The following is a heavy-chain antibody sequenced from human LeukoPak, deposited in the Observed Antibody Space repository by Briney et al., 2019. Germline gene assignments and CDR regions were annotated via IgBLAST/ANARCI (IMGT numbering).Heavy chain of an antibody. V-gene: IGHV4-39*07. Sequence: SETLSLTCSVSGGSISSSSYYWGWIRQPPGKGLEWIGSFYYSGNTYYNPSLKSRVTILVDTSKNQFSLRLSSVTAADTAVYYCAREYSSSSGRRAFDIWGQGTMVTVSS. CDR1: GGSISSSSYY. CDR2: FYYSGNT. J-gene: IGHJ3*02. D-gene: IGHD6-6*01. CDR3: AREYSSSSGRRAFDI.